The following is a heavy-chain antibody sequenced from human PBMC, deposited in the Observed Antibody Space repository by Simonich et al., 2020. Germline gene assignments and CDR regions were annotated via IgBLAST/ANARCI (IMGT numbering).Heavy chain of an antibody. CDR3: ARDFRLQLVEIGTYYYYGMDV. CDR2: ISSSGSTI. D-gene: IGHD6-6*01. Sequence: EVQLVESGGGLVQPGGSLRLSCAASGFTFSSYEMNWVRQAQGKGLEWVSYISSSGSTIYYADSVNGRFTISRDNAKNSLYLQMNSLRAEDTAVYYCARDFRLQLVEIGTYYYYGMDVWGQGTTVTVSS. CDR1: GFTFSSYE. J-gene: IGHJ6*02. V-gene: IGHV3-48*03.